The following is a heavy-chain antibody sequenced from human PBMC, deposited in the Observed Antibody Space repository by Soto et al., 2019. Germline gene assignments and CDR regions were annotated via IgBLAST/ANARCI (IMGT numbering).Heavy chain of an antibody. CDR3: ARDEF. Sequence: EVQLVESGGGLVQPGGSLRLSCAASGFTFSNSWLSWVRQAPGKGLEWVAHIKEDGSEKYYVDSVEGRFTISRDNAKNSLYLQMDSLRAEDMAVYYCARDEFWGQGALVTVSS. CDR2: IKEDGSEK. J-gene: IGHJ4*02. V-gene: IGHV3-7*04. CDR1: GFTFSNSW.